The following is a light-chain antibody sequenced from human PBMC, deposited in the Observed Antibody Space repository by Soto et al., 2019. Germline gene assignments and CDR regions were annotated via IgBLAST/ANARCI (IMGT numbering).Light chain of an antibody. CDR2: DAS. Sequence: EIVLTQSPATLSLSPGERATLSCRASQSVSSYLAWYQQKPGQAPRLLIYDASNRATGIPARFSGSGSGTDFTLTITSLEPADFAVYYCQQRSNWPSTFGGGTKVDIK. V-gene: IGKV3-11*01. CDR1: QSVSSY. J-gene: IGKJ4*01. CDR3: QQRSNWPST.